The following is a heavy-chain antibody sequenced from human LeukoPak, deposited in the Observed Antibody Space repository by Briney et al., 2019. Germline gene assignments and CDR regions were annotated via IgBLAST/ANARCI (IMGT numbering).Heavy chain of an antibody. Sequence: ASVKVSCKASGYTFPNYGITWVRQAPGQGLEWMGWISAHNGNTDYAQNLQGRVTMTTETSTGTAYMELRSLRSDDTAVYYCARVSYGGNYFDYWGQGTLVTVSS. J-gene: IGHJ4*02. V-gene: IGHV1-18*01. CDR3: ARVSYGGNYFDY. CDR1: GYTFPNYG. D-gene: IGHD4-23*01. CDR2: ISAHNGNT.